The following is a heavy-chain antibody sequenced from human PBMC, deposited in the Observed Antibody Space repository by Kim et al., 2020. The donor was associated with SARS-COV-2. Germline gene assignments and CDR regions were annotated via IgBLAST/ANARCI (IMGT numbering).Heavy chain of an antibody. J-gene: IGHJ6*02. CDR3: ARDRPASPKVGSYYYYGMDV. V-gene: IGHV1-69*13. D-gene: IGHD1-26*01. CDR1: GGTFSSYA. Sequence: SVKVSCKASGGTFSSYAISWVRQAPGQGLEWMGGIIPIFGTANYAQKLQGRVTITADESTSTAYMELSSLRSEDTAVYYCARDRPASPKVGSYYYYGMDVSGQKTTVTASS. CDR2: IIPIFGTA.